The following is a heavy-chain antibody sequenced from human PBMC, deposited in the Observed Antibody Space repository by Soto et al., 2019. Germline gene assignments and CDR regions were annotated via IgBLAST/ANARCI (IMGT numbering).Heavy chain of an antibody. CDR2: ISYDGSNK. J-gene: IGHJ4*02. V-gene: IGHV3-30-3*01. D-gene: IGHD3-3*01. CDR3: ARATYYDFWSGPFDY. Sequence: GGSLRLSCAASGFTFSSYAMHWVRQAPGKGLEWVAVISYDGSNKYYADSVKGRFTISRDNSKNTLCLQMNSLRAEDTAVYYCARATYYDFWSGPFDYWGQGTLVTVSS. CDR1: GFTFSSYA.